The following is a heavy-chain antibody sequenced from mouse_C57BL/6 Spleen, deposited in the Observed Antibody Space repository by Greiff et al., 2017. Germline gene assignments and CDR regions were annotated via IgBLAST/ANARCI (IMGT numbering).Heavy chain of an antibody. CDR3: TRGTMITTGVFDY. J-gene: IGHJ2*01. V-gene: IGHV1-15*01. CDR2: IDPETGGT. D-gene: IGHD2-4*01. CDR1: GYTFTDYE. Sequence: VQLQQSGAELVRPGASVTLSCKASGYTFTDYEMHWVKQTPVHGLEWIGAIDPETGGTAYNQKFKGKAILTADKSSSTAYMELRSLTSEDSAVYYCTRGTMITTGVFDYWGQGTTLTVSS.